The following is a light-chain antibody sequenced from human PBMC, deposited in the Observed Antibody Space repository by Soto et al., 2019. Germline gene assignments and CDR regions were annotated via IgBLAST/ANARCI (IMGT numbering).Light chain of an antibody. J-gene: IGKJ1*01. CDR2: GAS. CDR3: QQDYNLPLT. Sequence: PGERVTLSCRASQSVSSSYLTWYQQKPGQAPRLLIYGASTRATSIPARFSGSGSGTDFTLTISSLQPEDFAVYYCQQDYNLPLTFGQGNKV. V-gene: IGKV3D-7*01. CDR1: QSVSSSY.